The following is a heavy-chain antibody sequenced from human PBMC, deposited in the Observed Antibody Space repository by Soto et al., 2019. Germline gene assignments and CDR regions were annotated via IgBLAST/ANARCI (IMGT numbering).Heavy chain of an antibody. CDR3: ARHPIRGVPRPNFDN. J-gene: IGHJ4*02. CDR2: IYYSGST. D-gene: IGHD2-2*02. Sequence: QLQLQESGPGLVKPSETLSLTCTVSGGSISSSSYYWGWIRQPPGKGLEWIGSIYYSGSTYYNPSLKSRVTISVDTSKNQFSLKLSSVTAADTAVYYCARHPIRGVPRPNFDNWGQGTLVTVSS. V-gene: IGHV4-39*01. CDR1: GGSISSSSYY.